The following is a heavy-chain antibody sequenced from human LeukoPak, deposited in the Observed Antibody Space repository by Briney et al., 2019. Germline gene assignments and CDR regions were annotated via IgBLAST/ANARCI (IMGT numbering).Heavy chain of an antibody. CDR3: ARVAAAGTDYFDY. CDR2: IYTSGST. Sequence: SQTLSLTCTVSGGSISSYYWSWIWQRAGKGLEWIGRIYTSGSTNYNPSLKSRVTMSVDTSKNQFSLKLSSVTAADTAVYYCARVAAAGTDYFDYWGQGTLVTVSS. CDR1: GGSISSYY. D-gene: IGHD6-13*01. J-gene: IGHJ4*02. V-gene: IGHV4-4*07.